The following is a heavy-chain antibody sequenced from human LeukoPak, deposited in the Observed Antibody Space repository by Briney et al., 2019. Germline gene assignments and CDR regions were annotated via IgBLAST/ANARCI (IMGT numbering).Heavy chain of an antibody. CDR1: GGSISSGGYS. J-gene: IGHJ4*02. Sequence: PSETLSLTCTVSGGSISSGGYSWSWIRQHPGKGLEWIGYIYYSGSTYYNPSLKSRVTISVDTSKNQFSLKLSSVTAADTAVYYCARVVSSSWLSQIDYWGQGTLVTVSS. D-gene: IGHD6-13*01. CDR3: ARVVSSSWLSQIDY. CDR2: IYYSGST. V-gene: IGHV4-31*03.